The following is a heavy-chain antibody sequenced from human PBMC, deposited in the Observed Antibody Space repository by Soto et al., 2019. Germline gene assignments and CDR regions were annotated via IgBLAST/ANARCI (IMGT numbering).Heavy chain of an antibody. V-gene: IGHV3-11*04. D-gene: IGHD2-21*02. CDR3: VKSGDKCKALDY. CDR2: LSRSGNTI. Sequence: PGGSLRLSCAASGFTLGDYEMSWIRQAPGKGLEWVSFLSRSGNTIYYADSVKGRFSISRDNAKNSLYLQINSLRGDDTAIYYCVKSGDKCKALDYWGQGTPVTVAS. J-gene: IGHJ4*02. CDR1: GFTLGDYE.